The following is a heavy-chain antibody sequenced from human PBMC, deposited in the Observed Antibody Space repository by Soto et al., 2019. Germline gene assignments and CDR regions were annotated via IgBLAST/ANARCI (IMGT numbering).Heavy chain of an antibody. D-gene: IGHD6-19*01. Sequence: QVPLVQSGAEVKKPGASVKVSCKASGYTFTSYGISWVRQAPGQGLEWMGWISAYNGNTNYAQKLQGRVTMTTDTSTSTAYMELRSLRSDDTAVYYCARHAYSSGWYFEEYFQHWGQGTLVTVSS. V-gene: IGHV1-18*01. CDR1: GYTFTSYG. CDR2: ISAYNGNT. J-gene: IGHJ1*01. CDR3: ARHAYSSGWYFEEYFQH.